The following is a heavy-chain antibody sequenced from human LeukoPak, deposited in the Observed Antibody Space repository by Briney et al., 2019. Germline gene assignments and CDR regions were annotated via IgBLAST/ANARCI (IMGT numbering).Heavy chain of an antibody. CDR1: GFTFSSYA. J-gene: IGHJ6*02. D-gene: IGHD6-19*01. CDR2: ISGSGGST. Sequence: PGGSLRLSCAASGFTFSSYAMSWVRQAPGKGLEWVSAISGSGGSTYYADSVKGRFTISRDNSKNTLYLQMNSLRAEDTAVYYCAKGLSYSSNYGMDVWGQGTTVTVSS. V-gene: IGHV3-23*01. CDR3: AKGLSYSSNYGMDV.